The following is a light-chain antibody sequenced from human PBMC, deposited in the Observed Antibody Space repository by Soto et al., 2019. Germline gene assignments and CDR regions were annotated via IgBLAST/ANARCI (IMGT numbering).Light chain of an antibody. Sequence: IQLTQFPASLSASVGDRVTITCRASQTISGYLNWYQQKPGKAPKFLIYGASTLQSGVPSRFTGSGSGTDFTLTVNSLQAEDFATYYCQQSYTSPTTFGQGTRLEIK. V-gene: IGKV1-39*01. CDR1: QTISGY. J-gene: IGKJ5*01. CDR2: GAS. CDR3: QQSYTSPTT.